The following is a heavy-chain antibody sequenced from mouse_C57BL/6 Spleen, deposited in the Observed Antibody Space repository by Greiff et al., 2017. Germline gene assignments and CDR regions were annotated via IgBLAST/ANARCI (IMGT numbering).Heavy chain of an antibody. CDR2: IDPSDSYT. Sequence: QVQLQQPGAELVRPGPSVKLSCKASGYTFTSYWMHWVKQRPGQGLEWIGVIDPSDSYTNYNQKFKGKATLTVDTSSSTAYMQLSSLTSEDSAVYYCAMDYGFYFDYWGQGTTLTVSS. CDR1: GYTFTSYW. D-gene: IGHD1-2*01. J-gene: IGHJ2*01. V-gene: IGHV1-59*01. CDR3: AMDYGFYFDY.